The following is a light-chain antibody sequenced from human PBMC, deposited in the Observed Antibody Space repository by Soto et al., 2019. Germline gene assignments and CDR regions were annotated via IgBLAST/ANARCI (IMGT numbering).Light chain of an antibody. CDR2: EVS. CDR3: SSYTSSSTVV. CDR1: SSDVGGYNY. V-gene: IGLV2-14*01. Sequence: QSALTQPASVSGSPGQSITISCTGTSSDVGGYNYVSWYQQHPGKAPKLMIYEVSNRPSGVPNRFSGSKSGNTASLTISGLQAEYEADYYCSSYTSSSTVVFGGGTKLTVL. J-gene: IGLJ2*01.